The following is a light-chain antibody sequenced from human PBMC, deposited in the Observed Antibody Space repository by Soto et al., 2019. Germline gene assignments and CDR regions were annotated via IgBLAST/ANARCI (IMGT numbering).Light chain of an antibody. CDR2: EVS. V-gene: IGLV2-14*01. CDR1: RVDAGVYKF. J-gene: IGLJ1*01. CDR3: GSYTGTIYV. Sequence: QSVLTQPPSASGSPGQSVTISCTGTRVDAGVYKFVSWYQQHRGKAPKLIIYEVSKRPSWVSSRFSGSMSGNTASLTISGLQAEDEADYYCGSYTGTIYVFGTGTKVTVL.